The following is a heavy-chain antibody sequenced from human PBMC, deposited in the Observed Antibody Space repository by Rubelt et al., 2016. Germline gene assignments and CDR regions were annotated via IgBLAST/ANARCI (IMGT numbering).Heavy chain of an antibody. V-gene: IGHV3-23*01. CDR2: ISGSGGGT. CDR1: GFTFSSYA. CDR3: AKALASSAWQDFAY. Sequence: EVQLLESGGGLVQPGGSLRLSCAAAGFTFSSYAMSWVRQGPGKGLEWVSGISGSGGGTYYADPVKGRFTISRDNSKNTLYLQMNSLRAEDTAVYYCAKALASSAWQDFAYWGQGTLVTVSS. D-gene: IGHD6-19*01. J-gene: IGHJ4*02.